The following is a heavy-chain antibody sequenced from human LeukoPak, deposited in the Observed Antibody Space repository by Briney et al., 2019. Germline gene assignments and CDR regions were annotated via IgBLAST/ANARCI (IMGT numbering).Heavy chain of an antibody. V-gene: IGHV6-1*01. Sequence: SQTLSLTCAISGDSVSRDSIAWNWIRQSPSRGLEWLGRTYYKSAWYDDYAVSVQGRIIINPDTSKNQFSLQLNSVTPEDTAVYYCARGTGWPQFDYWGQGTLVIVSS. D-gene: IGHD6-19*01. CDR1: GDSVSRDSIA. J-gene: IGHJ4*02. CDR3: ARGTGWPQFDY. CDR2: TYYKSAWYD.